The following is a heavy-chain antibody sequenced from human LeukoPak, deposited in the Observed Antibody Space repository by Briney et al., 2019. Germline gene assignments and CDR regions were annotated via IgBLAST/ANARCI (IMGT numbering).Heavy chain of an antibody. V-gene: IGHV3-48*03. CDR2: ISSSGSTI. J-gene: IGHJ6*04. CDR3: AELGITMIGGV. D-gene: IGHD3-10*02. Sequence: GGSLRLSCAASGFTFSSHGMNWVRQAPGKGLEWVSYISSSGSTIYYADSVKGRFTIARDNAKNSLYLQMNSLRAEDTAVYYCAELGITMIGGVWGKGTTVTISS. CDR1: GFTFSSHG.